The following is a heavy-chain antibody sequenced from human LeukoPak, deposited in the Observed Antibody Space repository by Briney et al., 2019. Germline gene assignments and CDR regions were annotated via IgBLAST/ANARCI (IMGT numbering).Heavy chain of an antibody. Sequence: ASVKVSCKASGYTFTSYGISWVRRAPGQGLEWMGWISAYNGNTNYAQKLQGRVTMTTDTSTSTAYMELSSLRSEDTAVYYCAQGAIAVAGYHAFDIWGQGTMVTVSS. CDR3: AQGAIAVAGYHAFDI. CDR1: GYTFTSYG. V-gene: IGHV1-18*01. CDR2: ISAYNGNT. D-gene: IGHD6-19*01. J-gene: IGHJ3*02.